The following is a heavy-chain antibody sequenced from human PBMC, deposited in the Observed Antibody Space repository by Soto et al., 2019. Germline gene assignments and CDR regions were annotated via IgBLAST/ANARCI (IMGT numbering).Heavy chain of an antibody. Sequence: EGELEESGGGLVRPGGSLRLPCAASGFTFSNAWMSWVRQAPGKGLGWVGRINRNTDGGTTDYAAPVKDKFTISREDSKNTLYLQMNSLKTEDTAVYYCTTGGHYYGDWGQGTLVTVSS. CDR3: TTGGHYYGD. D-gene: IGHD3-22*01. V-gene: IGHV3-15*01. J-gene: IGHJ4*02. CDR1: GFTFSNAW. CDR2: INRNTDGGTT.